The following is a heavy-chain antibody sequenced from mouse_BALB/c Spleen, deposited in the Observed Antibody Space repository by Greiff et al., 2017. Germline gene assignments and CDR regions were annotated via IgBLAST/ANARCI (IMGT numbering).Heavy chain of an antibody. V-gene: IGHV1-18*01. CDR3: ARHGNSAWFAY. CDR1: GYTFTDYN. J-gene: IGHJ3*01. D-gene: IGHD2-1*01. Sequence: EVKLVESGPELVKPGASVKIPCKASGYTFTDYNMDWVKQSHGKSLEWIGDINPNNGGTIYNQKFKGKATLTVDKSSSTAYMELRSLTSEDTAVYYCARHGNSAWFAYWGQGTLVTVSA. CDR2: INPNNGGT.